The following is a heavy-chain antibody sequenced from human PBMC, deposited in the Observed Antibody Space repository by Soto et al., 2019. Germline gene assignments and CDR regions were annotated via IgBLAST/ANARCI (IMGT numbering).Heavy chain of an antibody. CDR2: ISSSGSTI. Sequence: EVQLVESGGGLVQPGGSLRLSCAASGFTFSSYEMNWVRQAPGKGLEWVSYISSSGSTIYYADSVKGRFTISRDNAKNSLYLQMNSLRADDTAVYYCARDRGDYYDSSGYYYDYWGQGTLVTVSS. CDR1: GFTFSSYE. J-gene: IGHJ4*02. V-gene: IGHV3-48*03. CDR3: ARDRGDYYDSSGYYYDY. D-gene: IGHD3-22*01.